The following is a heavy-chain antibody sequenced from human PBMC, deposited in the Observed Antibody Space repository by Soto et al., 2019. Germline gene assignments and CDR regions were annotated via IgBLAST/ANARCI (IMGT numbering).Heavy chain of an antibody. CDR2: IYYSGST. Sequence: PSETLSLTCTVSGGSISSYYWSWIRQPPGKGLEWIGYIYYSGSTNYNPSLKSRVTISVDTSKNQFSLKLSSVTAADTAVYYCARQRVDFRFGEPRGSWFDPWGQGTLVTV. J-gene: IGHJ5*02. D-gene: IGHD3-10*01. CDR1: GGSISSYY. V-gene: IGHV4-59*08. CDR3: ARQRVDFRFGEPRGSWFDP.